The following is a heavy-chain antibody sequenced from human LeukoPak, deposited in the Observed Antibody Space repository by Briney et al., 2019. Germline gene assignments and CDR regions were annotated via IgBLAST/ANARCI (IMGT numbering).Heavy chain of an antibody. D-gene: IGHD3-10*01. J-gene: IGHJ4*02. CDR3: AKGKITMVRGSPTDF. CDR2: ISGSGTST. Sequence: GGSLRLSCAASEFTFSSYAMSWVRQAPGEGLAWVSAISGSGTSTYYADSVKGRFTISRDNSKNTLYLQMNSLRAEDTALYYCAKGKITMVRGSPTDFWGQGTLVTVSS. CDR1: EFTFSSYA. V-gene: IGHV3-23*01.